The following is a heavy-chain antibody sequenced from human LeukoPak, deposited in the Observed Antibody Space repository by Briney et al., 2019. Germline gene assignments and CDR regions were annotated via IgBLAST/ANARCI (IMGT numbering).Heavy chain of an antibody. CDR2: ISNDADNE. J-gene: IGHJ4*02. V-gene: IGHV3-30*03. Sequence: GGSLRLSCEASGFTFSEAAMHWVRKTPGKGLGWVAVISNDADNEYYVDFAKGRFSISRDHSKNTLYLQMNSLRTEDTGVFYCARRHESGDYYFDSWGQGPLVTVSS. CDR1: GFTFSEAA. CDR3: ARRHESGDYYFDS. D-gene: IGHD4-17*01.